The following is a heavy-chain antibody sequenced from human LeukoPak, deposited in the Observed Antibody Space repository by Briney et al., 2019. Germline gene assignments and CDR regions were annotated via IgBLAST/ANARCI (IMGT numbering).Heavy chain of an antibody. V-gene: IGHV3-23*01. CDR1: GFTFSSYA. D-gene: IGHD3-3*01. Sequence: PGGSLRLSCAASGFTFSSYAMSWVRQAPGKGLEWVSAISGSGGSTYYADSVKGRFTISRDNSKNTLYLQMNSLRAEDTAVYYCAKDNDFWSGYYAPRDRGLDYWGQGTLVTVSS. CDR3: AKDNDFWSGYYAPRDRGLDY. CDR2: ISGSGGST. J-gene: IGHJ4*02.